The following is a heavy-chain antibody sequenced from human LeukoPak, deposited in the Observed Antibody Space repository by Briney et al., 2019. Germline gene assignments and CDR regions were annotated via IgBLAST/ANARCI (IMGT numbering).Heavy chain of an antibody. CDR3: ARDGKQLWPRVYYFD. V-gene: IGHV4-4*07. D-gene: IGHD5-18*01. CDR1: GGSISSYY. CDR2: IYTSGST. J-gene: IGHJ4*02. Sequence: PSETLSLTCTVSGGSISSYYWSWIRQPAGKGLEWIGRIYTSGSTNYISSLKSRVTMSVDTSKNQFSLKLSSVTAADTAVYYCARDGKQLWPRVYYFDWGQGTLVTVSS.